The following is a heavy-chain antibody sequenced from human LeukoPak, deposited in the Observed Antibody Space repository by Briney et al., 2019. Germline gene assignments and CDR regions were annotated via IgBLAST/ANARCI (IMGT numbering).Heavy chain of an antibody. CDR1: GFTFTNAW. D-gene: IGHD3-10*01. CDR2: IKSKGDGETI. V-gene: IGHV3-15*01. Sequence: GGSLRLSCAASGFTFTNAWMTWVRQALGKGLEWVGRIKSKGDGETIDYTAPVKGRFTMSRDDSKATLYLQMNSLAAEDTAVYYCTTDLGLTMIRGVIVYWGQGALVTVSS. J-gene: IGHJ4*02. CDR3: TTDLGLTMIRGVIVY.